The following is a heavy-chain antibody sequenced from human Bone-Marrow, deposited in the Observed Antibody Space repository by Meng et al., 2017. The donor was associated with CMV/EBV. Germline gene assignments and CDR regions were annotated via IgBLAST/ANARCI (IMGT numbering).Heavy chain of an antibody. CDR1: GYTFTSYD. D-gene: IGHD3-3*01. CDR2: MNPNSGNT. V-gene: IGHV1-8*01. J-gene: IGHJ2*01. CDR3: ARGQGDFGNVGIGRDLDV. Sequence: ASVKVSCKASGYTFTSYDINWVRQATGQGLEWMGWMNPNSGNTGYAQKFQGRVTITRDTSISTAYMELRSLRSEDTAVYYCARGQGDFGNVGIGRDLDVWGRGTMVTVSS.